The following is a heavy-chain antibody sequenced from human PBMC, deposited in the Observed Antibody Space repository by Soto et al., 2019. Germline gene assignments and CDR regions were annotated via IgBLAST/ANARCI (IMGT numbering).Heavy chain of an antibody. V-gene: IGHV4-30-2*01. D-gene: IGHD1-1*01. CDR1: GGSISSGGYS. CDR2: IYRSGST. Sequence: QLQLQESGSGLVKPSQTLSLTCAVSGGSISSGGYSWSWLRQPPGKGLEWVGYIYRSGSTYYNPSLKRRGTISIYRSKPQVSLKRSSMTAADTAVNYSTTSNSTVTTVDYWGQGTRVTVSS. CDR3: TTSNSTVTTVDY. J-gene: IGHJ4*02.